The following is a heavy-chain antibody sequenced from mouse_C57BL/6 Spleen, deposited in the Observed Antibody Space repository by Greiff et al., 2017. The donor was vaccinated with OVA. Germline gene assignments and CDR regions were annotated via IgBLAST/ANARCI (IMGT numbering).Heavy chain of an antibody. CDR1: GYTFTSYW. CDR3: ARGDGYYVYFDV. J-gene: IGHJ1*03. CDR2: IDPSDSET. Sequence: VQLQQSGAELVRPGSSVKLSCKASGYTFTSYWMHWVKQRPIQGLEWIGNIDPSDSETHYNQKFKDKATLTVDKSSSTAYMQLSSLTSEDSAVYYCARGDGYYVYFDVWGTGTTVTVSS. V-gene: IGHV1-52*01. D-gene: IGHD2-3*01.